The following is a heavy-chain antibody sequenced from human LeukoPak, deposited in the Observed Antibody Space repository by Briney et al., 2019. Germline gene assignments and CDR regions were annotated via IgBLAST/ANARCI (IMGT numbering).Heavy chain of an antibody. J-gene: IGHJ6*03. V-gene: IGHV1-2*02. CDR3: ARVAVGTYNWNYRVTHYYMDV. D-gene: IGHD1-7*01. CDR1: GYTFTGYY. CDR2: INPNSGGT. Sequence: ASVKVSCKASGYTFTGYYMHWVRQAPGQGLEWMGWINPNSGGTNYAQKFQGRVTMTRDTSISTAYMELSRLRSDDTAVYYCARVAVGTYNWNYRVTHYYMDVWGKGTTVTVSS.